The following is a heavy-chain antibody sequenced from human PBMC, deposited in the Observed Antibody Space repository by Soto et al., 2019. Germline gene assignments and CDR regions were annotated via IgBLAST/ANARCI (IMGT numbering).Heavy chain of an antibody. V-gene: IGHV4-30-4*01. J-gene: IGHJ4*02. CDR2: IYYSGST. CDR1: GGSISSGDYY. CDR3: ARVGGFGATTIDY. D-gene: IGHD3-10*01. Sequence: QVQLQESGPGLVKPSQTLSLTCTVSGGSISSGDYYWSWIRQPPGKGLEWIGYIYYSGSTYYNPSPKSRVTIAADTSKNHFSPKLSSVTAADTAVYYCARVGGFGATTIDYWGQGTLVTVSS.